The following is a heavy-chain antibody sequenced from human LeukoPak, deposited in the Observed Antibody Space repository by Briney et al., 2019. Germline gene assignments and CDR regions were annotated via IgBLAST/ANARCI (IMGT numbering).Heavy chain of an antibody. V-gene: IGHV3-30*18. J-gene: IGHJ3*02. CDR1: GFTFSSYG. Sequence: GRSLRLSCAASGFTFSSYGMHWVRQAPGKGLEWVAVISYDGSNKYYADSVKGRFTISRDNSKNTLYLQMNSLRVEDTAVYYCAKESALTNAFDIWGQGTMVTVSS. CDR2: ISYDGSNK. CDR3: AKESALTNAFDI. D-gene: IGHD1-14*01.